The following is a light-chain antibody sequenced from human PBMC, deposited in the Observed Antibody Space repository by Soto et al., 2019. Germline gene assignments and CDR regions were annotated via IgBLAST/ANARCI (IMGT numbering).Light chain of an antibody. J-gene: IGKJ1*01. CDR1: QSVGSN. Sequence: EVVITQSPAILSVSPGERATLSCRASQSVGSNVAWYQQKPGQAPRLLIYGASTRATGNPDRFSASGSATEFTLTISILLSEDLAVYYCQQYNDWPRTFGQGTKVDI. CDR3: QQYNDWPRT. V-gene: IGKV3-15*01. CDR2: GAS.